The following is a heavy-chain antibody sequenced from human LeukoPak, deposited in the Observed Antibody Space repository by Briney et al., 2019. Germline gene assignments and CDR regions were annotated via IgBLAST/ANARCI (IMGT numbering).Heavy chain of an antibody. CDR1: GYTFTGYY. D-gene: IGHD3-9*01. CDR2: INPNSGGT. J-gene: IGHJ4*02. Sequence: GASVKVSCKASGYTFTGYYMHWVRQAPGQGLEWMGWINPNSGGTNYAQKFQGRVTMTRDTSISIAYMELSRLRSDDTAVYYCARGPHRNILTGYELYWGQGTLVTVSS. CDR3: ARGPHRNILTGYELY. V-gene: IGHV1-2*02.